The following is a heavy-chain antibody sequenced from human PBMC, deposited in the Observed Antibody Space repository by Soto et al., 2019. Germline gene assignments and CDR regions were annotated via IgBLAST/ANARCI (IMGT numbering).Heavy chain of an antibody. D-gene: IGHD3-10*01. CDR2: ISGSGGST. V-gene: IGHV3-23*01. CDR3: AKDTSMVRGAISDYYYGMDV. Sequence: GGSLRLSCAASGFTFSSYAMSWVRQAPGKGLEWVSAISGSGGSTYYADSVKGRFTISRDNSKNTLYLQMNSLRAEDTAVYYCAKDTSMVRGAISDYYYGMDVWGQGTTVTVSS. J-gene: IGHJ6*02. CDR1: GFTFSSYA.